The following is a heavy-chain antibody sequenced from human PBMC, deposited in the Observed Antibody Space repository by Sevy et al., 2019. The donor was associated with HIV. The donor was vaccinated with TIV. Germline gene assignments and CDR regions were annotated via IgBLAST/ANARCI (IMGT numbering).Heavy chain of an antibody. D-gene: IGHD3-10*01. Sequence: GGSLRLSCAASGFTFSSYSMNWVRQAPGKGLEWVSYISSSGTIIYYADSVKGRFTISRDNAKNSLYLQMNSLRAEDTAIYYCARDLASGSFFSLYFDYWGQGTLVTVSS. J-gene: IGHJ4*02. CDR3: ARDLASGSFFSLYFDY. V-gene: IGHV3-48*04. CDR1: GFTFSSYS. CDR2: ISSSGTII.